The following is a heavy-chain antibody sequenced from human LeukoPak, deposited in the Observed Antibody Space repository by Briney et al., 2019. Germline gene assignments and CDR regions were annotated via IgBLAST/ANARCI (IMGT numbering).Heavy chain of an antibody. J-gene: IGHJ4*02. V-gene: IGHV3-21*01. D-gene: IGHD3-16*01. CDR3: ARGRGSYPNYFDF. CDR1: GFTFSSYT. Sequence: GGSLRLSCAASGFTFSSYTMNWVRQAPGKGLEWVSSISSSSSYIYYADSVKGRFTISRDDAKNSLYLQMNSLRAEDTAVYYCARGRGSYPNYFDFWGQGTLVTVSS. CDR2: ISSSSSYI.